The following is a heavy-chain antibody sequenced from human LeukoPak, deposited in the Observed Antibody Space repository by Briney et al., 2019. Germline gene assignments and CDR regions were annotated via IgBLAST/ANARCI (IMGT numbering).Heavy chain of an antibody. CDR1: GGSISSYY. J-gene: IGHJ4*02. V-gene: IGHV4-59*08. D-gene: IGHD5-18*01. CDR3: ASHGYSYGPYHFDY. Sequence: SETLSLTCTVSGGSISSYYWSWIRQPPGKGLEWIGYIYYSGSTNYNPSLKSRVTISVDTSKNQFSLKLSSVTAADTAVYYCASHGYSYGPYHFDYWGQGTLVTVSS. CDR2: IYYSGST.